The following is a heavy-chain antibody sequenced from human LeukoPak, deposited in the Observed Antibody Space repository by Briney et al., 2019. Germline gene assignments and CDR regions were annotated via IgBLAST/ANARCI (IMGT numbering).Heavy chain of an antibody. V-gene: IGHV4-59*01. CDR2: IYDSGIT. CDR1: GGSISSNY. J-gene: IGHJ5*02. D-gene: IGHD3-10*01. Sequence: SETLSLTCSVSGGSISSNYWSWIRQPPGKGLEWIGHIYDSGITNYNPSLKSRVTISVDTSKNQFSLKLSSVTAADTAVYYCARDLYYGSGSYYNWFDPWGQGTLVTVSS. CDR3: ARDLYYGSGSYYNWFDP.